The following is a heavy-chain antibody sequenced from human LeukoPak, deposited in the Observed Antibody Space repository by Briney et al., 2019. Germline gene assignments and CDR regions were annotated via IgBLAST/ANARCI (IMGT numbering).Heavy chain of an antibody. Sequence: SETLSLTCDVSGGSVTSTNWWTWFRQPPGKGLEWVGEVHLDGRTNYNPSLKSRLVMSADLPENHISLKLTSVTAADTAVYYCAREGGFYRPLDYSGQGTLVTVSS. V-gene: IGHV4-4*02. CDR1: GGSVTSTNW. CDR3: AREGGFYRPLDY. J-gene: IGHJ4*02. D-gene: IGHD6-25*01. CDR2: VHLDGRT.